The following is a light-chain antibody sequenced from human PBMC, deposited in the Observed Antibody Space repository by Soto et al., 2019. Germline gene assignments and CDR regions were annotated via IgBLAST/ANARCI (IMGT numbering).Light chain of an antibody. CDR2: DAS. V-gene: IGKV1-39*01. CDR3: QQSYSFPDT. CDR1: QTINTY. Sequence: DIQMTQSPSSLSASVGDRVTITCRASQTINTYLNWYQQKPGKAPKLLIYDASSLHSGVPTRFSGSGSGTDFALTISSLQPEDFATYYCQQSYSFPDTFGQGTKLDI. J-gene: IGKJ2*01.